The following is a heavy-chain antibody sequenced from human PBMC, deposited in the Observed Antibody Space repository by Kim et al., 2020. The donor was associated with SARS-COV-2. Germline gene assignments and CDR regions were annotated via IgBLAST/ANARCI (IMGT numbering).Heavy chain of an antibody. V-gene: IGHV1-69*01. Sequence: NYAQKFQGRVTITADESTSTAYMELSSLRSEDTAVYYCARDGSNYDAFDIWGQGTMVTVSS. J-gene: IGHJ3*02. D-gene: IGHD4-4*01. CDR3: ARDGSNYDAFDI.